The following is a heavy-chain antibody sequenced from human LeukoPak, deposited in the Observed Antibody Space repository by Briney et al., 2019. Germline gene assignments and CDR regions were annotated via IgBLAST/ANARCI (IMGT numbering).Heavy chain of an antibody. D-gene: IGHD6-13*01. CDR3: ANQGIAAAGNVAALDY. CDR2: ISYDGSNK. V-gene: IGHV3-30*04. CDR1: GFTFSSYA. J-gene: IGHJ4*02. Sequence: GGSLRLSCAASGFTFSSYAMHWVRQAPGKGLEWVAVISYDGSNKYYADPVKGRFTISRDNSKNTLYLQMNSLRAEDTAVYYCANQGIAAAGNVAALDYWGQGTLVTVSS.